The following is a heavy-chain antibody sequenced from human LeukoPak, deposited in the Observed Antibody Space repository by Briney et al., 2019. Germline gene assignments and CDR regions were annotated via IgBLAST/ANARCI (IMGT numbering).Heavy chain of an antibody. J-gene: IGHJ4*02. D-gene: IGHD3-10*01. CDR3: ARAGATMVRGIIDY. Sequence: GGSLRLSCAASGFTFSSYGMHWVRQAPGKGLEWVAVIWYDGSNKYYADSVKGRFTISRDNSKNTLYLQMNSLRAEDTAVYYCARAGATMVRGIIDYWGQGTLVTVSS. CDR2: IWYDGSNK. V-gene: IGHV3-33*08. CDR1: GFTFSSYG.